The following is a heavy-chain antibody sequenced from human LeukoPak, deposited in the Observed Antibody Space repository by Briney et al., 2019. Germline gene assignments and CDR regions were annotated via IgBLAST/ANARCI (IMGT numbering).Heavy chain of an antibody. Sequence: GGSLRLSCAVSGLTFRNLKMNWVRQAPGKGLEWVSYISSSSSTIYYADSVKGRFTISRDNAKNSLYLQMNSLRAEDTAVYYCARDPPGKWELPIGFDYWGQGTLVTVSS. CDR3: ARDPPGKWELPIGFDY. CDR1: GLTFRNLK. J-gene: IGHJ4*02. V-gene: IGHV3-48*04. D-gene: IGHD1-26*01. CDR2: ISSSSSTI.